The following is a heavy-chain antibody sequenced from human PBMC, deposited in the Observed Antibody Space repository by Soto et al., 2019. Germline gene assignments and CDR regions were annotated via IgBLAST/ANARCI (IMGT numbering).Heavy chain of an antibody. J-gene: IGHJ5*02. CDR2: IYSGGST. V-gene: IGHV3-66*01. Sequence: GGSLRLSCAASGFTVSSNYMSWVRQAPGKGLEWVSVIYSGGSTYYADSVKGRFTISRDNSKNTLYLQMNSLRAEDTAVYYCATITYYYKLGGLELWGHGTQVTVSS. CDR1: GFTVSSNY. CDR3: ATITYYYKLGGLEL. D-gene: IGHD3-10*01.